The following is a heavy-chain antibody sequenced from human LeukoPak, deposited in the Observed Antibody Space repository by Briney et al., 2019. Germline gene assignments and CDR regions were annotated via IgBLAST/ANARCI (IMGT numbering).Heavy chain of an antibody. CDR1: GFTFSSYW. D-gene: IGHD6-13*01. Sequence: GGSLRLSCAASGFTFSSYWMSWVRQAPGKGLEWVSSISSSSSYIYYADSVKGRFTISRDNAKNSLYLQMNSLRAEDTAVYYCARDAARSWAYYYYYMDVWGKGTTVTVSS. CDR3: ARDAARSWAYYYYYMDV. V-gene: IGHV3-21*01. CDR2: ISSSSSYI. J-gene: IGHJ6*03.